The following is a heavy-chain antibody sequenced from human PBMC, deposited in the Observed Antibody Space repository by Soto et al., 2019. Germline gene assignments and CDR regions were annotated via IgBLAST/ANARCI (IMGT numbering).Heavy chain of an antibody. CDR2: IIPIFGTA. V-gene: IGHV1-69*01. CDR3: ASSPYCSSTSCYTGIWGEYYYYGMDV. D-gene: IGHD2-2*02. CDR1: GGTFSSYS. J-gene: IGHJ6*02. Sequence: SVKVSCKSSGGTFSSYSISWVRQAPGQGLECMGWIIPIFGTANYAQKFQGRVTITADEPTSTAYMELSSLRSEDTAVYYCASSPYCSSTSCYTGIWGEYYYYGMDVWGQGTTVTVSS.